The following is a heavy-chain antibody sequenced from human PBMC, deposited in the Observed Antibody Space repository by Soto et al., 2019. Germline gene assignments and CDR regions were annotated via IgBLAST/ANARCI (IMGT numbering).Heavy chain of an antibody. D-gene: IGHD4-17*01. CDR1: SGSISSSNW. CDR3: ARATPQGDYVAFDI. J-gene: IGHJ3*02. V-gene: IGHV4-4*02. CDR2: IYHSGST. Sequence: PSETLSLTCAVSSGSISSSNWWSWVHQPPGKGLEWIGEIYHSGSTNYNPSLKSRVTISVDKSKNQFSLKLSSVTAADTAVYYCARATPQGDYVAFDIWGQGTMVTVSS.